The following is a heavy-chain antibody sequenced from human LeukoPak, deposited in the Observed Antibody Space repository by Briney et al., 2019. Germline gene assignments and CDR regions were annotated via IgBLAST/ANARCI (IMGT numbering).Heavy chain of an antibody. J-gene: IGHJ3*02. CDR2: IYYSGST. CDR3: ARDPGFTHGHAFDI. CDR1: GGSISSGGYY. V-gene: IGHV4-61*08. Sequence: SETLSLTCTVSGGSISSGGYYWSWIRQHPGKGLEWIGYIYYSGSTNYNPSLKSRVTISVDTSKNQFSLKLSSVTAADTAVYYCARDPGFTHGHAFDIWGQGTMVTVSS. D-gene: IGHD3-10*01.